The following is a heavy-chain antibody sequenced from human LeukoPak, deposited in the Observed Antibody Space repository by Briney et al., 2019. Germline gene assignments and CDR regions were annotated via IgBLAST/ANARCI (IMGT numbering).Heavy chain of an antibody. D-gene: IGHD3-3*01. J-gene: IGHJ4*02. V-gene: IGHV1-69*13. Sequence: SVKVSCEASGGTFSSYAISWVRQAPGQGLEWVGGIIPVFGTAKYAQTFQGRVTLTADESTSTAYMELSSLRSEDTAVYYCARDRSYDFWSGEAWYRKGYFDYWGQGTLVTVSS. CDR3: ARDRSYDFWSGEAWYRKGYFDY. CDR2: IIPVFGTA. CDR1: GGTFSSYA.